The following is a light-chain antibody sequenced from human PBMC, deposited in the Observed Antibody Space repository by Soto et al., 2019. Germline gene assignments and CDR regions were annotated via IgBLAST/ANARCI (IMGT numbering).Light chain of an antibody. V-gene: IGKV3-20*01. Sequence: EIVLTQSPGTLSLSPGERATLSYRASQSVSSNYLAWYQQKDGQAPRLLIYGAYSRATGIPDMFSGSGSGTDFTLTIRILEPEYFAVYYCQQYGGSPLVTFGGGNKVEIK. CDR1: QSVSSNY. CDR2: GAY. J-gene: IGKJ4*02. CDR3: QQYGGSPLVT.